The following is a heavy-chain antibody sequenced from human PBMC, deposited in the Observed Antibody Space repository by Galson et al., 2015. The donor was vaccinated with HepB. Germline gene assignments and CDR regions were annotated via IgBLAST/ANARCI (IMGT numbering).Heavy chain of an antibody. Sequence: CAISGDSVSSNSAAWNWIRRSPSRGLEWLGRTYYRSKWYNDYAVSVQSRITINPDTSRNQFSLHLNSVTPEDTAVYYCARGFRSAVDYWGQGTLVTVSS. V-gene: IGHV6-1*01. D-gene: IGHD3-10*01. CDR2: TYYRSKWYN. CDR1: GDSVSSNSAA. CDR3: ARGFRSAVDY. J-gene: IGHJ4*02.